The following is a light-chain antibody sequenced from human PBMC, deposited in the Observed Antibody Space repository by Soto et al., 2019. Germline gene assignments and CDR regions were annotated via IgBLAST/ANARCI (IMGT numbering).Light chain of an antibody. CDR3: SSYTTASFYV. Sequence: QCVRSHPAYVSGSPGQSIAISCTGSSSDIGAFNYVAWYQQHPGKAPKLIIHRVTNRPSGVSSRFSGSKSDYTASLTISGLQAEEQADYYCSSYTTASFYVFGTGTKVTVL. CDR2: RVT. CDR1: SSDIGAFNY. J-gene: IGLJ1*01. V-gene: IGLV2-14*01.